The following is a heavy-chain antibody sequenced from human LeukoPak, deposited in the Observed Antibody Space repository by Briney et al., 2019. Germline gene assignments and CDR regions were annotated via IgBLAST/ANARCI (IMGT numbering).Heavy chain of an antibody. V-gene: IGHV1-2*02. Sequence: ASVKVSCKASGYTFTGYYMHWVRQAPGQGLEWMGWINPKSGGTNYAQKFQGRVTVTRDTSISTVYMELSRLRSDETAVYYCARGNRYYDSSGYGDYWGQGTLVTVSS. D-gene: IGHD3-22*01. CDR2: INPKSGGT. CDR3: ARGNRYYDSSGYGDY. J-gene: IGHJ4*02. CDR1: GYTFTGYY.